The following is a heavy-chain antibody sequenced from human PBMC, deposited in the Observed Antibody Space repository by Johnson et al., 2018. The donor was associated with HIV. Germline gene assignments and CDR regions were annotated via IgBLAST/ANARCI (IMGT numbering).Heavy chain of an antibody. CDR1: GFTFSSYG. J-gene: IGHJ3*02. Sequence: MQLVESGGGVVQPGRSLRLSCAASGFTFSSYGMSWVRQAPGKGLEWVSGINWNGGSTGYADSVKGRFTISRDNAKNSLYLQMNSLRAEDTAVYYCARDGGIQLWSAFDIWGQGTMVTVSS. CDR3: ARDGGIQLWSAFDI. CDR2: INWNGGST. D-gene: IGHD5-18*01. V-gene: IGHV3-20*04.